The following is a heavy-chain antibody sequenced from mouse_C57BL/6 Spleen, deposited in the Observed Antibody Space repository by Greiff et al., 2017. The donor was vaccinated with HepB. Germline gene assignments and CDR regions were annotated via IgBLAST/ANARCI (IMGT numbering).Heavy chain of an antibody. J-gene: IGHJ2*01. D-gene: IGHD4-1*01. CDR1: GYAFSSSW. CDR2: IYPGDGDT. CDR3: AVNWDVGFDY. Sequence: QVQLQQSGPELVKPGASVKISCKASGYAFSSSWMNWVKQRPGKGLEWIGRIYPGDGDTNYKGRFKGKATLTADKSSSTAYMQLSSLTSEDSAVYFCAVNWDVGFDYWGQGTTLTVSS. V-gene: IGHV1-82*01.